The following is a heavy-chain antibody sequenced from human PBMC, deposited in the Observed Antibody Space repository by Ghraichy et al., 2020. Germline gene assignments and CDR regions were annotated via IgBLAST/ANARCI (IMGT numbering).Heavy chain of an antibody. CDR1: GFTFSTYA. CDR2: ISGSGRSK. J-gene: IGHJ4*02. CDR3: AKSRVEHCSSTSCRFFAS. Sequence: GGSLRLSCAASGFTFSTYAMSWVRQAPGKGLKWVSAISGSGRSKYYADSVKGRFTISRDNSKNTLYLQMNRLRAEATAGYYCAKSRVEHCSSTSCRFFASWGQGSLVTVSS. D-gene: IGHD2-2*01. V-gene: IGHV3-23*01.